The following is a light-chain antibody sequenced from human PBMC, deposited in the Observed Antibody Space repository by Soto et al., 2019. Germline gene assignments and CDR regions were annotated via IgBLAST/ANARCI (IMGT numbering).Light chain of an antibody. CDR2: GAS. CDR1: QSVSSF. CDR3: EQYSNWPSWT. J-gene: IGKJ1*01. V-gene: IGKV3-15*01. Sequence: EKVMTQSPATLSMSPGERATLSCRASQSVSSFLAWYQQKPCQAPRLLIYGASTRATGIPARFSGSGSGTEFTLTISSLQSEDCAVYYCEQYSNWPSWTVGQGTKVEVK.